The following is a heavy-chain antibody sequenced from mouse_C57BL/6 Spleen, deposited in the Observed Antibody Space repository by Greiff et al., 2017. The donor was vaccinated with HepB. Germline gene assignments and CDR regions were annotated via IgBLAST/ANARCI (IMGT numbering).Heavy chain of an antibody. CDR1: GFTFSDYG. V-gene: IGHV5-17*01. D-gene: IGHD1-2*01. J-gene: IGHJ1*03. CDR2: ISSGSSTI. Sequence: EVQVVESGGGLVKPGGSLKLSCAASGFTFSDYGMHWVRQAPEKGLEWVAYISSGSSTIYYADTVKGRFTISRDNAKNTLFLQMTSLRSEDTAMYYCARRGTTASYWYFDVWGTGTTVTVSS. CDR3: ARRGTTASYWYFDV.